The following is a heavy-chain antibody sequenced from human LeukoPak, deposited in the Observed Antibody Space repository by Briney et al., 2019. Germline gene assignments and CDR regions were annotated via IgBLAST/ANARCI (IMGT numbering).Heavy chain of an antibody. CDR1: GYTFTSYG. Sequence: GASVKVSCKASGYTFTSYGISWVRQAPGQGLEWMGWINPNSGGTNYAQKFQGRVTMTRDTSISTAYMELSRLRSDDTAVYYCARDDEVAAAPEGDDYWGQGTLVTVSS. D-gene: IGHD2-15*01. V-gene: IGHV1-2*02. CDR2: INPNSGGT. J-gene: IGHJ4*02. CDR3: ARDDEVAAAPEGDDY.